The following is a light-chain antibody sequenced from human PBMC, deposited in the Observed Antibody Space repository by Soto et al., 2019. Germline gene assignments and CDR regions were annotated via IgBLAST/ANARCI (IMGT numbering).Light chain of an antibody. CDR3: CSYAGSYTYV. J-gene: IGLJ1*01. CDR1: SSDVGNYNY. V-gene: IGLV2-11*01. CDR2: DVS. Sequence: QSVLTQPRSVSGSPGQSVTISCTGTSSDVGNYNYVSWYQQHPDKAPKLMIYDVSKRPSGVPDRFSGSKSGNTASLTISGLQAEDEADYYCCSYAGSYTYVFGTGNKVTVL.